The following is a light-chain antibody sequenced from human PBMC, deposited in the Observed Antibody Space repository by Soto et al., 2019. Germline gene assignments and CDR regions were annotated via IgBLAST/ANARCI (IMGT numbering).Light chain of an antibody. CDR1: SSDVGGYNY. CDR3: NSYTSSSTLMV. J-gene: IGLJ2*01. Sequence: QSVLTQPASVSGSPGQSITISCTGTSSDVGGYNYVSWYQQHPARAPKLMIYDVSDRPSGVSNRFSGSKSGNPASLTISGLQAEDEADYYCNSYTSSSTLMVFGGGTKVTVL. CDR2: DVS. V-gene: IGLV2-14*01.